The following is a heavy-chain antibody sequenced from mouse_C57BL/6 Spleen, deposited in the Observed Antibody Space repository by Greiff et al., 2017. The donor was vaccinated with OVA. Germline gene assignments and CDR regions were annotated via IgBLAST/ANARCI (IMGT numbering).Heavy chain of an antibody. V-gene: IGHV1-74*01. CDR3: ASQLGRVYFDY. Sequence: VQLQQPGAELVKPGASVKVSCKASGYTFTSYWMHWVKQRPGQGLEWIGTINPSDSDTNYNQKFKGKATLTVDKSARTAYMQHSSLISEDSAVYYCASQLGRVYFDYWGQGTTLTVSS. CDR1: GYTFTSYW. D-gene: IGHD4-1*02. J-gene: IGHJ2*01. CDR2: INPSDSDT.